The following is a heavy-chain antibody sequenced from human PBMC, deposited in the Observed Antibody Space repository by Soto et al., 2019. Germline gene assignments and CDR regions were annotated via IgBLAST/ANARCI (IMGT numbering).Heavy chain of an antibody. D-gene: IGHD2-15*01. CDR2: ISAYNGNT. CDR1: GYTFTSYG. V-gene: IGHV1-18*01. CDR3: ARDIVVVVAASVGAFDI. Sequence: QVQLVQSGAEVKKPGASVKVSCKASGYTFTSYGISWVRQAPGQGLEWMGWISAYNGNTNYAQKLQGRVTMTTDTSTSTAYMERRSLRSDDTAVYYCARDIVVVVAASVGAFDIWGQGTMVTVSS. J-gene: IGHJ3*02.